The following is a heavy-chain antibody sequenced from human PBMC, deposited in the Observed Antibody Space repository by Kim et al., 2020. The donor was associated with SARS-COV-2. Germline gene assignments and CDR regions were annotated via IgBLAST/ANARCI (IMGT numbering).Heavy chain of an antibody. V-gene: IGHV3-23*01. Sequence: GGSLRLSCVASGFTFTTYTMNWVRQAPGKGLEWVSGISGGGGSTYYADSVKGRFTISRDSSKNTLYLQMNSLRVEDTAVYYCAKELRVPTQTTGGDFLDSWGQGTLVTVSS. D-gene: IGHD3-3*01. J-gene: IGHJ5*02. CDR1: GFTFTTYT. CDR2: ISGGGGST. CDR3: AKELRVPTQTTGGDFLDS.